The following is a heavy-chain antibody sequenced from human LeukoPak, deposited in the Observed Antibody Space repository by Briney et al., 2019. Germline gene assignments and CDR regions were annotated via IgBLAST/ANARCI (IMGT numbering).Heavy chain of an antibody. CDR1: GFSFSSYW. J-gene: IGHJ4*02. V-gene: IGHV3-7*01. D-gene: IGHD2-2*01. CDR3: VGEAPGY. CDR2: IKEDGTVK. Sequence: PGGSLRLSCAASGFSFSSYWMTWIRQSPEKGLEWVAHIKEDGTVKYYVDSVKGRFTISRDNAKNSVYLQMNDVRVEDTAVYYCVGEAPGYWGQGPLVTVSS.